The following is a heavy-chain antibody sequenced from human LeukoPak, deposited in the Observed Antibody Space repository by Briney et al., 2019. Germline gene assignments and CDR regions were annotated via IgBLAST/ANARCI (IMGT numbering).Heavy chain of an antibody. CDR2: INHSGST. J-gene: IGHJ5*02. CDR1: GGSFSGYY. CDR3: ARGRSYYDILGGPPTAPNWFDP. V-gene: IGHV4-34*01. Sequence: SETLSLTCAVYGGSFSGYYWSWIRQPPGKGLEWIGEINHSGSTNYNPSLKSRVTISVDTSKNQFSLKLSSVTAADTAVYYCARGRSYYDILGGPPTAPNWFDPWGQGTLVTVSS. D-gene: IGHD3-9*01.